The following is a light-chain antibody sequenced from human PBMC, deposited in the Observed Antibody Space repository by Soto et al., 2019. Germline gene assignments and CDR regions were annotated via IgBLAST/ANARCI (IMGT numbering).Light chain of an antibody. CDR1: QGIAPY. CDR2: ATS. CDR3: QKYNSAPLT. V-gene: IGKV1-27*01. J-gene: IGKJ4*01. Sequence: GDRVTITCRASQGIAPYLAWFQQKPGKGPKLLIYATSTLQSGVPSRFSGSGSGTDFTLTINSLQPEDVGTYYCQKYNSAPLTFGGGTKVEIK.